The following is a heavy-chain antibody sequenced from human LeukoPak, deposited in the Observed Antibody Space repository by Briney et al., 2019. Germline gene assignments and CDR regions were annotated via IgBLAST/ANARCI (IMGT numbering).Heavy chain of an antibody. D-gene: IGHD5-18*01. CDR1: GDSINSYY. CDR2: IYYSGST. J-gene: IGHJ4*02. Sequence: PETLSLTCNVSGDSINSYYWSWIRQPPGKELEWIGYIYYSGSTNYNPSLKSRVTISVDTSKNQFSLKLSSVTAADTAVYYCARHTTMAHFDYWGQGTLVTVSS. V-gene: IGHV4-59*08. CDR3: ARHTTMAHFDY.